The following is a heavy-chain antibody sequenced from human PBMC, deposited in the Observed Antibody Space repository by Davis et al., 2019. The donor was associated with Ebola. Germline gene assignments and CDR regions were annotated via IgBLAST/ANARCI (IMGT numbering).Heavy chain of an antibody. CDR1: GLSISRGYY. V-gene: IGHV4-38-2*01. J-gene: IGHJ4*02. D-gene: IGHD4-17*01. Sequence: PSETLSLTCSASGLSISRGYYWAWMRQSPGRGLEWIGTIYHSGSTYFNPSFNSRVSISGDTSTNQFSLRLTSLTAADTAVYYCATSRPPYGDYPLDYWGQGILVTVSS. CDR2: IYHSGST. CDR3: ATSRPPYGDYPLDY.